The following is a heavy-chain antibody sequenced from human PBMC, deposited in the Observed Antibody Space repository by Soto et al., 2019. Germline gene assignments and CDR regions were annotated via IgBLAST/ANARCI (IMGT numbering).Heavy chain of an antibody. CDR1: GGTFSSYA. J-gene: IGHJ6*02. V-gene: IGHV1-69*06. D-gene: IGHD3-3*01. CDR3: ARAIFGVVIYGMDV. Sequence: ASVKVSCKASGGTFSSYAISWVRQAPGQGLEWMGGIIPIFGTANYAQKFQGRVTITADKSTSTAYMELSSLRSEDTAVYYCARAIFGVVIYGMDVWGQGTTVTVSS. CDR2: IIPIFGTA.